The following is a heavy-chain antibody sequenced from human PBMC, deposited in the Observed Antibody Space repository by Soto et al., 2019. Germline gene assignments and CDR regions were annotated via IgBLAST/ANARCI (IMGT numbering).Heavy chain of an antibody. Sequence: QVQLVESGGGVVQPGRSLRLSCAASGFTFSSYAMHWVRQAPGKGLEWVAVISYDGSNKYYADTVKGRFTISRDNSKNTLYLQXNXLXAEXXXXYYCAREGGYNDAFDIWGQGTMVTVSS. V-gene: IGHV3-30-3*01. D-gene: IGHD5-18*01. CDR3: AREGGYNDAFDI. J-gene: IGHJ3*02. CDR2: ISYDGSNK. CDR1: GFTFSSYA.